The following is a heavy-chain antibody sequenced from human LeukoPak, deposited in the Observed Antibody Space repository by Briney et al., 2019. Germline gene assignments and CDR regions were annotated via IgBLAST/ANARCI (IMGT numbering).Heavy chain of an antibody. J-gene: IGHJ6*02. CDR1: GFTFSSYA. D-gene: IGHD3-16*02. CDR2: ISGSGGST. V-gene: IGHV3-23*01. CDR3: ARTPYSYGPNYYAMDV. Sequence: GGSLRLSCAASGFTFSSYAMSWVRQAPGKGLEWVSAISGSGGSTYYADSVKGRFTISRDNSKNTLYLQMNSLRAEDTAVYYCARTPYSYGPNYYAMDVWGRGTTVIVSS.